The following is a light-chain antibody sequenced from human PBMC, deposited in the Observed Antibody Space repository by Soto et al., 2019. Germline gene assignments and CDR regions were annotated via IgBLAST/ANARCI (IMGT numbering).Light chain of an antibody. CDR1: QSVSIW. J-gene: IGKJ1*01. CDR2: ATS. Sequence: EIHLAQAPSTRCASVGDRVTITCRASQSVSIWLAWYRQKPGKAPNLLIYATSSLQSGVPSRFSGSGSGTDFTLTISSLQPEDFASYYCQQSYSTLRPFGQGTKVAIK. V-gene: IGKV1-39*01. CDR3: QQSYSTLRP.